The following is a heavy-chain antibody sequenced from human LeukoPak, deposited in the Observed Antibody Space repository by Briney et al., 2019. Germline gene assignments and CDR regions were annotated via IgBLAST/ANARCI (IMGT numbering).Heavy chain of an antibody. J-gene: IGHJ6*03. CDR2: IIPIFGTA. CDR3: ARDKGYNWNVSRVQYYYYYMDV. V-gene: IGHV1-69*01. Sequence: ASVKVSCKASGGTFSSYAISWVRQAPGQGLEWMGGIIPIFGTANYAQKFQGRVTITADESTSTAYMELSSLRSEDTAVYYCARDKGYNWNVSRVQYYYYYMDVWGKGTTVTVSS. D-gene: IGHD1-20*01. CDR1: GGTFSSYA.